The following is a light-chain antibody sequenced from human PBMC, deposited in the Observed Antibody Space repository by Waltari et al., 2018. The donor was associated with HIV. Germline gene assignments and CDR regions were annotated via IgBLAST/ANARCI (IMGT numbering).Light chain of an antibody. Sequence: SYLLAQPPSVSVAPGQTAILTCGGNNIGSTSVNWYLQKPGQAPLLIVYDDSDRPSGVPVRFSGSNSGNTATLTISGVEAGDEADYFCQVWDTAATEHVTFGGGTKLSVL. CDR3: QVWDTAATEHVT. CDR1: NIGSTS. V-gene: IGLV3-21*02. CDR2: DDS. J-gene: IGLJ2*01.